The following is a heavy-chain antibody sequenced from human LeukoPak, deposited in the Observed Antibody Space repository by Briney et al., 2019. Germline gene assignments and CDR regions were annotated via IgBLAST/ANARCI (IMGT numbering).Heavy chain of an antibody. V-gene: IGHV3-48*03. CDR2: ISGSGTTI. CDR3: AKDWQLVDY. J-gene: IGHJ4*02. D-gene: IGHD1-1*01. CDR1: GFTFSRYE. Sequence: GGSLRLSCAASGFTFSRYEMNWVRQAPGKGLEWVAYISGSGTTIYYAGSVKGRFTISRDNAKNSLFLQMNSLRAEDTAVYYCAKDWQLVDYWGQGTLVTVSS.